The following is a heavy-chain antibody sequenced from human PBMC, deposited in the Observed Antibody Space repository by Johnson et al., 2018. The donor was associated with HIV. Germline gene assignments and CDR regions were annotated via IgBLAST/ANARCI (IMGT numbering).Heavy chain of an antibody. V-gene: IGHV3-23*04. Sequence: VQLVESGGGLVQPGGSLRLSCAASRFTFRIYAMTWVRQAPGKGLEWVSSISADGDSPYYADSVKGRFPISRDNPKNTFYLQMNSLRAEDTAIYYCAKDWADQDSFDIWGQGTMVTVSS. CDR3: AKDWADQDSFDI. J-gene: IGHJ3*02. CDR2: ISADGDSP. CDR1: RFTFRIYA. D-gene: IGHD3-16*01.